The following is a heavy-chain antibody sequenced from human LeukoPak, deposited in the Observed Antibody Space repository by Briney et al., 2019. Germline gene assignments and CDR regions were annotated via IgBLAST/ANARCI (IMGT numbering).Heavy chain of an antibody. D-gene: IGHD2-2*01. V-gene: IGHV3-30*18. CDR3: AKGRGYCSSTTCYADNGLDV. CDR1: GFTFSNYG. J-gene: IGHJ6*02. CDR2: ISYDGTYK. Sequence: PWGSLRLSCAASGFTFSNYGIHWVRQAPGKGLEWVAAISYDGTYKHYADSLKGRFTISRDNSKNTLYLQTNSLRAEDTAVYYCAKGRGYCSSTTCYADNGLDVWGQGTTVTVSS.